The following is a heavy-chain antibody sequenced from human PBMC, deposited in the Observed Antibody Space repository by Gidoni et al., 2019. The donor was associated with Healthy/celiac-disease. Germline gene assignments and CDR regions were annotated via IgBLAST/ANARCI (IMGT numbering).Heavy chain of an antibody. V-gene: IGHV3-30*18. Sequence: QVQLVESGGGVVQPGRSLRLSCAASGFTFSSYGRPWVRQAPDKGLEWVAVISYDGSNKYYADSVKGRFTISRDNSKNTLYLQMNSLRAEDTAVYYCAKDQALGLRGAYYYYYGMDVWGQGTTVTVSS. CDR1: GFTFSSYG. CDR2: ISYDGSNK. J-gene: IGHJ6*02. CDR3: AKDQALGLRGAYYYYYGMDV. D-gene: IGHD2-21*02.